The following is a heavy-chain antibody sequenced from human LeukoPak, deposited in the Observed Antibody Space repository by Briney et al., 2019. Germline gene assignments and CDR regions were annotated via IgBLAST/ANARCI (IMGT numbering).Heavy chain of an antibody. J-gene: IGHJ4*02. CDR3: ARDPAGKYSSSWFDY. V-gene: IGHV3-48*01. D-gene: IGHD6-13*01. Sequence: GGSLRLSCAASGFTFSSYRMNWVRQAPGKGLEWVSYISSSSSTIYYADSVKGRFTISRDNAKNSLYLQMNSLRVEDTAVYYCARDPAGKYSSSWFDYWGQGTLVTVSS. CDR2: ISSSSSTI. CDR1: GFTFSSYR.